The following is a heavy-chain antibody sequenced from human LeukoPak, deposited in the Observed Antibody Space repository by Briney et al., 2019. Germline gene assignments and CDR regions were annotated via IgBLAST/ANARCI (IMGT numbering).Heavy chain of an antibody. V-gene: IGHV5-51*01. D-gene: IGHD3-22*01. CDR2: IYTGDSST. J-gene: IGHJ4*02. Sequence: KRGESLEISCKASGYIFTNFWIGWVRQMPGKGLEWMGIIYTGDSSTRYSPSFDGQVTFSADKSISTAYLQWSSLKASDTAMYYCARENFYDGTVEYWGQGTLVTVTS. CDR3: ARENFYDGTVEY. CDR1: GYIFTNFW.